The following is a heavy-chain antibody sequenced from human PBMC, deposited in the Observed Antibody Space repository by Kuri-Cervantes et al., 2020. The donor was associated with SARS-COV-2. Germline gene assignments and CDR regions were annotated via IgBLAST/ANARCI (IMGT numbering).Heavy chain of an antibody. V-gene: IGHV3-15*07. D-gene: IGHD3-9*01. J-gene: IGHJ6*02. CDR1: GFTFSNAW. CDR3: TTPDYDILTGYYPYYYYYGMDV. CDR2: IKSKTDGGTT. Sequence: GGSLRLSCAASGFTFSNAWMNWVRQAPGKGLEWVGRIKSKTDGGTTDYAAPVKGRFTISRDDSKNTLYLQMNSLKTEDTAVYYCTTPDYDILTGYYPYYYYYGMDVWGQGTTVTVSS.